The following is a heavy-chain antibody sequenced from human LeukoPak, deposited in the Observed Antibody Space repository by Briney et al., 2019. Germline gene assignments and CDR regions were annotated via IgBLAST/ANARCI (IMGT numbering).Heavy chain of an antibody. CDR1: GFTFSSHS. CDR3: AKQLGYCSDGSCYFPY. V-gene: IGHV3-23*01. Sequence: GGSLRLSCAASGFTFSSHSMNWVRQAPGKGLEWVSAISNNGGYTYYADSVQGRFTISRDNSKSTLCLQMNSLRAEDAAVYYCAKQLGYCSDGSCYFPYWGQGTLVTVSS. CDR2: ISNNGGYT. J-gene: IGHJ4*02. D-gene: IGHD2-15*01.